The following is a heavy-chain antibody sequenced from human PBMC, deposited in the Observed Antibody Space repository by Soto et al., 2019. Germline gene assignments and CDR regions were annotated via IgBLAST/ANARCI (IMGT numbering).Heavy chain of an antibody. Sequence: SVKVSCKASGGTFSSYAISWVRQAPGQGLEWMGGIIPIFGTANYAQKFQGRVTITADESTSTAYMELSSLRYEDTAVYYCARGSRWIIVGTIYTSFDIWGKGTMVTVSS. J-gene: IGHJ3*02. D-gene: IGHD5-12*01. CDR2: IIPIFGTA. CDR3: ARGSRWIIVGTIYTSFDI. CDR1: GGTFSSYA. V-gene: IGHV1-69*13.